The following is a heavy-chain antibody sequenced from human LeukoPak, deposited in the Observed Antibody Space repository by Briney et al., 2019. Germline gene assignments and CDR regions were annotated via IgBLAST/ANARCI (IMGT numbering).Heavy chain of an antibody. CDR2: IYHSGST. D-gene: IGHD3-9*01. J-gene: IGHJ4*02. CDR1: GYSISSGYY. CDR3: ARHSRKDVLRYFDWLFAFDY. V-gene: IGHV4-38-2*01. Sequence: SETLSLTCAVSGYSISSGYYWGWIRQPPGKGLEWSGSIYHSGSTYYNPSLKSRVTISVDTSKNQFSLKLSSVTAADTAVYYCARHSRKDVLRYFDWLFAFDYWGQGTLVTVSS.